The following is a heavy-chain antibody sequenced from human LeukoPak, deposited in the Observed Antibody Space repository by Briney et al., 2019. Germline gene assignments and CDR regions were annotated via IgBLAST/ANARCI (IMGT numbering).Heavy chain of an antibody. J-gene: IGHJ6*02. V-gene: IGHV3-30*02. CDR2: IRYDGSNK. D-gene: IGHD3-10*01. Sequence: GGSLRLSCAASGFTFSSYGMHWVRQAPGKGLEWVAFIRYDGSNKYYADSVKGRFTISRDNSKNTLYLQMNSLRAEDTAVYYCAKGSDYYGSGRGNHYYYYGMDVWGQGTTVTVSS. CDR1: GFTFSSYG. CDR3: AKGSDYYGSGRGNHYYYYGMDV.